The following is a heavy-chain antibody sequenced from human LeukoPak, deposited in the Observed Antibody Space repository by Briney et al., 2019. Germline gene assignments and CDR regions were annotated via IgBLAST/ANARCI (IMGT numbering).Heavy chain of an antibody. CDR2: VSHTGTI. J-gene: IGHJ4*02. CDR1: GGPVTEFY. D-gene: IGHD6-13*01. V-gene: IGHV4-59*02. Sequence: SETLSLTCSVSGGPVTEFYWIWIRQPPGEGLEWIGYVSHTGTINYSPSLNTRVTMSVDASRNQFSLELVSVTAADTAVYYCARDRGSTGHFYLDSWGQGILVTVSS. CDR3: ARDRGSTGHFYLDS.